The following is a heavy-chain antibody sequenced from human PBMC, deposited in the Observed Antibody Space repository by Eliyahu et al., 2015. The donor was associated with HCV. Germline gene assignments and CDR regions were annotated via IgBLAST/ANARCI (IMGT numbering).Heavy chain of an antibody. CDR1: GGTFSSYT. CDR2: IIPILGIA. J-gene: IGHJ5*02. D-gene: IGHD6-13*01. V-gene: IGHV1-69*08. CDR3: ARDKSGYSSSPTEFDP. Sequence: QVQLVQSGAEVKKPGSSVKVSCKASGGTFSSYTISWVRQAPGQGLEWMGRIIPILGIANYAQKFQGRVTITADKSTSTAYMELSSLRSEDTAVYYCARDKSGYSSSPTEFDPWGQGTLVTVSS.